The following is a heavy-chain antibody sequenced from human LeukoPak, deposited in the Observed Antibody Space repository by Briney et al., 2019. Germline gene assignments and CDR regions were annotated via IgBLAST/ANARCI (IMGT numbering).Heavy chain of an antibody. CDR3: ARAKVLRYFDWLSPPYYYYGMDV. J-gene: IGHJ6*02. Sequence: GGSLRLSCTASGFTFSSYAMHWVRQAPGKGLEWVAVTSYDGSNKYYADSVKGRFTISRDNSKNTLYLQMNSPRAEDTAVYYCARAKVLRYFDWLSPPYYYYGMDVWGQGTTVTVSS. V-gene: IGHV3-30-3*01. D-gene: IGHD3-9*01. CDR1: GFTFSSYA. CDR2: TSYDGSNK.